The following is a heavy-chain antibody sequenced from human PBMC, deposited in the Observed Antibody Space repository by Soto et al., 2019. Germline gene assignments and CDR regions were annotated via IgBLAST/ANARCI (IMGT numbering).Heavy chain of an antibody. D-gene: IGHD2-15*01. CDR1: GFSFSTYS. CDR3: GRWYGYTDA. CDR2: LSGGGANT. V-gene: IGHV3-23*01. J-gene: IGHJ4*02. Sequence: PGGSLRLSCAAPGFSFSTYSMAWVRQAAGKGLEWVSGLSGGGANTFYIDSVRGRFTISVDNSKNTVYLQMDSLRAEDTAVYYCGRWYGYTDAWGQGTPVTVSS.